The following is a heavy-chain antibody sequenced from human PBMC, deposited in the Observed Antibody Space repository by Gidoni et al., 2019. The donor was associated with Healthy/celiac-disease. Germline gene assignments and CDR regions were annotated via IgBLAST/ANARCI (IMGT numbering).Heavy chain of an antibody. Sequence: EVQLVASGGGLVQPGGCLRLSCAASGFAFSSYWMSWVRQAPGKGLEWVANIKQDGSEKYYVDSVKCRFTISRDNAKNSLYLQMNSLRAEDTAVYYCARGGRYYDISGEEDYWGQGTLVTVSS. D-gene: IGHD3-22*01. V-gene: IGHV3-7*01. CDR2: IKQDGSEK. CDR3: ARGGRYYDISGEEDY. CDR1: GFAFSSYW. J-gene: IGHJ4*02.